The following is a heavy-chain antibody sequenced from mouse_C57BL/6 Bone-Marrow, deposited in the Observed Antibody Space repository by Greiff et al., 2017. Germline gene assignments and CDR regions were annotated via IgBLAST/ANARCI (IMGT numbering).Heavy chain of an antibody. V-gene: IGHV1-15*01. Sequence: VQLQQSGAELVRPGASVTLSCKASGYTFTDYEMHWVKQTPVHGLEWIGAIDPETCGTAYNQKFKGKAILTADKSSSTAYMELRSLTSEDSAVYYCTRGGWLLRFAYWGQGTLVTVSA. CDR2: IDPETCGT. CDR1: GYTFTDYE. J-gene: IGHJ3*01. CDR3: TRGGWLLRFAY. D-gene: IGHD2-3*01.